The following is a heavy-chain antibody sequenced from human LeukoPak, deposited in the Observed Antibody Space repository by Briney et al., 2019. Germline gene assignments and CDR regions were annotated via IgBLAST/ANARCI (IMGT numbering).Heavy chain of an antibody. V-gene: IGHV3-30-3*01. CDR1: GFTFSSYA. J-gene: IGHJ4*02. CDR3: ARDSGKILTELDY. CDR2: ISYDGSNK. Sequence: GGSLRLSCAASGFTFSSYAMHWVRQAPGKGLEWVAVISYDGSNKYYADSVKGRFTISRDNSKNTLYLQMNSLRAEDTAVYYCARDSGKILTELDYWGQGTLVTVSS. D-gene: IGHD1-26*01.